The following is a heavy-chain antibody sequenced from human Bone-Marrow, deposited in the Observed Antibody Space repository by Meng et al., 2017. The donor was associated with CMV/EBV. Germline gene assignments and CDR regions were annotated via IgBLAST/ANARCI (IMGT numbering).Heavy chain of an antibody. Sequence: GESLKISCEASGFAFSAYSMHWVRPAPGKGLEWVALIIFDGTNTYYAESVEGRFTVSRDNSKNALLSHMSSFSPEDTAIYYCARDRVFCHLTPHALDYWGPGTRVTVSS. V-gene: IGHV3-30-3*01. D-gene: IGHD3-3*01. CDR3: ARDRVFCHLTPHALDY. CDR1: GFAFSAYS. J-gene: IGHJ4*02. CDR2: IIFDGTNT.